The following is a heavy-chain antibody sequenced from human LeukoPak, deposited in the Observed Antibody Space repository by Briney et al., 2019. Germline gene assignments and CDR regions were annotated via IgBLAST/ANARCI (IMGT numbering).Heavy chain of an antibody. CDR3: ARVGRGGWYSWFDP. CDR2: IYYSGST. J-gene: IGHJ5*02. D-gene: IGHD6-19*01. Sequence: PSETLSLTCTVSGGSINSYYWSWIRQPPGKGLEWIGYIYYSGSTNYNPSLKSRVTISVDTSKNQFSLKLSSVTAADTAVYYCARVGRGGWYSWFDPWGQGTLVTVSS. V-gene: IGHV4-59*01. CDR1: GGSINSYY.